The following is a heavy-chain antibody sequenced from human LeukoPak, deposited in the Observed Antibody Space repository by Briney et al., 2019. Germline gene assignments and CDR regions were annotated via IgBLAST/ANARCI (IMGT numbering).Heavy chain of an antibody. J-gene: IGHJ3*02. V-gene: IGHV4-39*07. D-gene: IGHD1-1*01. CDR3: ARLSTWNDGVDAFDI. CDR1: GGSISSSSYY. CDR2: IYYSGST. Sequence: SETLSLTCTVSGGSISSSSYYWGWTRQPPGKGLEWIGSIYYSGSTYYNPSLKSRVTISVDTSKNQFSLNLSSVTAADTAVFYCARLSTWNDGVDAFDIWGQGTMVTVSS.